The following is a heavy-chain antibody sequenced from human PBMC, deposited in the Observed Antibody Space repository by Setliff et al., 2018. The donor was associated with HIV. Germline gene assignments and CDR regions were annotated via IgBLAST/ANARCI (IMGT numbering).Heavy chain of an antibody. CDR1: GFTFSDHY. J-gene: IGHJ5*02. V-gene: IGHV3-72*01. Sequence: GESLKISCAASGFTFSDHYMDWVRQAPGKGLEWVGRSRNKVNSYTTEYAASVKGRFTISRDDSKKSLYLQMNSLRAEDTAVYYCARGLERTNVLFGVVSIWFDPWGQGTLVTVSS. CDR3: ARGLERTNVLFGVVSIWFDP. D-gene: IGHD3-3*01. CDR2: SRNKVNSYTT.